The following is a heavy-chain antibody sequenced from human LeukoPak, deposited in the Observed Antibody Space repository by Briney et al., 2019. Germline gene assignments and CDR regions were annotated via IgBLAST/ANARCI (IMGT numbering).Heavy chain of an antibody. CDR3: ARNPVLLHAPTFPNYFDY. CDR2: IIPIFGTA. J-gene: IGHJ4*02. Sequence: SVKVSCKASGGTFSSYAFSWVRQAPGQGLEWMGGIIPIFGTANYAQKFQGRVTITADESTSTAYMELSSLRSEDTAVYYCARNPVLLHAPTFPNYFDYWGQGTLVTVSS. D-gene: IGHD3-10*01. V-gene: IGHV1-69*13. CDR1: GGTFSSYA.